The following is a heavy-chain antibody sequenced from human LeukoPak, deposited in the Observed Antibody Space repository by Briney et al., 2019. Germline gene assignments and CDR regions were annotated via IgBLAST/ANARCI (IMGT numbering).Heavy chain of an antibody. CDR3: ARGVGATLHYSDY. CDR2: IYYSGST. V-gene: IGHV4-59*01. J-gene: IGHJ4*02. Sequence: SETLSLTCTVSGGSISSYYWSWIRQPPGKGLEWIGYIYYSGSTNYNPSLKSRVTISVDTSKNQFSLKLSSVTAADTAVYYCARGVGATLHYSDYWGQGTLVTVSS. D-gene: IGHD1-26*01. CDR1: GGSISSYY.